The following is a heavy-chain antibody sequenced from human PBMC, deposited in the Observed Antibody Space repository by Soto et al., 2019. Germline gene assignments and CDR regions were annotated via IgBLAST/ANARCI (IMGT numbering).Heavy chain of an antibody. Sequence: GGTLRLSCAASRFTFSSYSMNWVRQAPGKGLEWVSSISSSSSYIYYGDSVKGRFTISRDNAKNSLYLQMNSLRAEDTATYFCARVHYYDSSGFYLWGQGT. CDR3: ARVHYYDSSGFYL. J-gene: IGHJ4*02. D-gene: IGHD3-22*01. V-gene: IGHV3-21*01. CDR2: ISSSSSYI. CDR1: RFTFSSYS.